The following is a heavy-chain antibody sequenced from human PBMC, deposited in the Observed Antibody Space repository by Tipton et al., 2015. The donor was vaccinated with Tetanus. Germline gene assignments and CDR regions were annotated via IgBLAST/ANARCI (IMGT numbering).Heavy chain of an antibody. D-gene: IGHD4-11*01. J-gene: IGHJ4*02. CDR2: IYYSGNS. CDR3: ARLASYSNHLDA. V-gene: IGHV4-30-4*08. CDR1: SGSVRSGDYS. Sequence: TLSLTCTVSSGSVRSGDYSWNWIRQPPGKGLEWIGYIYYSGNSDYNPSLKSRVTLSVDTSNNQFSLKLNSVTAADTAVYYCARLASYSNHLDAWGQGALVTVSS.